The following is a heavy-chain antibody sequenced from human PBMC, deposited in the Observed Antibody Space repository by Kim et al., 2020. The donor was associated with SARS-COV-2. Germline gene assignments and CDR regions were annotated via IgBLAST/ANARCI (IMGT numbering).Heavy chain of an antibody. Sequence: SETLSLTCTVSGGSISSSSYYWGWIRQPPGKGLEWIGSIYYSGSTYYNPSLKSRVTISVDTSKNQFSLKLSSVTAADTAVYYCARVAEGDGSGSSHNYYYYGMDVWGQGTTVTVSS. CDR2: IYYSGST. V-gene: IGHV4-39*07. CDR1: GGSISSSSYY. CDR3: ARVAEGDGSGSSHNYYYYGMDV. J-gene: IGHJ6*02. D-gene: IGHD3-10*01.